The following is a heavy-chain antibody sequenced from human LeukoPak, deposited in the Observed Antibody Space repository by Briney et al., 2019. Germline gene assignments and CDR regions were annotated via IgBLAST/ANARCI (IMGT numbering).Heavy chain of an antibody. CDR1: GFTFSSYW. D-gene: IGHD3-3*01. CDR2: IKQDGSEK. Sequence: GGSLRLSCAASGFTFSSYWMSWVRQAPGKGLEWVANIKQDGSEKYYVDSVKGRFTISRDNAKNSLYLQMNSLRAEDTAVYYCARDKRFLEWLLYDYWGQGTLVTVSS. V-gene: IGHV3-7*01. CDR3: ARDKRFLEWLLYDY. J-gene: IGHJ4*02.